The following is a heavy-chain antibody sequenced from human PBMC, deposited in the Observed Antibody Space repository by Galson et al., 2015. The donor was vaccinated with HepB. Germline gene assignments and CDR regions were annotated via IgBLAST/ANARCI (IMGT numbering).Heavy chain of an antibody. V-gene: IGHV4-34*01. Sequence: ETLSLTCAVYGGSFSGYYWSWIRQPPGKGLEWIGEINHSGSTNYNPSLKSRVTISVDTSKNQFSLKLSSVTAADTAVYYCARTSGGYCSGGSCSTYYFDYWGQGTLVTVSS. J-gene: IGHJ4*02. CDR1: GGSFSGYY. D-gene: IGHD2-15*01. CDR2: INHSGST. CDR3: ARTSGGYCSGGSCSTYYFDY.